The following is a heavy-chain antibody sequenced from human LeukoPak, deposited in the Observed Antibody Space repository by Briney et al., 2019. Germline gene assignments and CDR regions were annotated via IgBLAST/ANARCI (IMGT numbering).Heavy chain of an antibody. CDR2: IIPIFGTA. CDR3: ARLGGQKGENWFDP. CDR1: GGTFSSYA. D-gene: IGHD3-16*01. J-gene: IGHJ5*02. V-gene: IGHV1-69*13. Sequence: SVKVSCKASGGTFSSYAISWVRQAPGQGLEWMGGIIPIFGTANYAQKFQGRVTITADESTSTAHMELSSLRSEDTAVYYCARLGGQKGENWFDPWGQGTLVTVSS.